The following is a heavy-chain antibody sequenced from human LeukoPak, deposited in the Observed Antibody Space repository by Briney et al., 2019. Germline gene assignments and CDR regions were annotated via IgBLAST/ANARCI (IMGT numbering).Heavy chain of an antibody. CDR1: GYTFTNYG. CDR2: ISAYNGNT. V-gene: IGHV1-18*01. J-gene: IGHJ4*02. D-gene: IGHD6-6*01. Sequence: VASVTVSCKASGYTFTNYGTSWVRQDPGQGLEWMGWISAYNGNTNYAQKLQGRVTMTTDTSTSTAYMELRSLRSDDTAVYYCARDLPGSSSSYWGQGTLVTVSS. CDR3: ARDLPGSSSSY.